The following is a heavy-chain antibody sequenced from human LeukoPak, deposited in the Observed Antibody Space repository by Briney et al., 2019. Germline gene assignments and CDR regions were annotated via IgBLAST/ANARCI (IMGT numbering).Heavy chain of an antibody. CDR3: AIAAYDAFDI. Sequence: GGSLRLSCAASGFTVSSNYMSWVRQAPGKGLEWVSVIYSGGSTYYADSVKGRFTISRDNPKNTLYLQMNSLRAEDTAVYYCAIAAYDAFDIWGQGTMVTVSS. D-gene: IGHD2-15*01. CDR1: GFTVSSNY. V-gene: IGHV3-53*01. J-gene: IGHJ3*02. CDR2: IYSGGST.